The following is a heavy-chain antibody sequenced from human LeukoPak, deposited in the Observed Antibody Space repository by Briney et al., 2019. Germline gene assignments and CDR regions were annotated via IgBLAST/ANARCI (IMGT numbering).Heavy chain of an antibody. CDR3: ARENSGSYREFDY. J-gene: IGHJ4*02. CDR2: IYTSGST. Sequence: SETLSLTCTVSGGSISSYYWSWIRQPAGKGLEWIGRIYTSGSTNYNASLKSRVSMSVDTSKNQFSLKLSSVTAADTAVFYCARENSGSYREFDYWGQGTLVTVPS. V-gene: IGHV4-4*07. D-gene: IGHD1-26*01. CDR1: GGSISSYY.